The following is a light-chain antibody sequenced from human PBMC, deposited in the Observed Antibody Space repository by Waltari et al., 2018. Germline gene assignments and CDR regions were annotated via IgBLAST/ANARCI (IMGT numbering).Light chain of an antibody. Sequence: QSVLTQPPSVSGAPGQRVTLSCTGSIHNIGAGYDVPWYQSLPGTAPKLPIHGNSDRPSWVPDRFSGSKSGTSASLAITGLQADDEADYFCQSYDISLSAYVFGTGTKVTVL. J-gene: IGLJ1*01. V-gene: IGLV1-40*01. CDR1: IHNIGAGYD. CDR2: GNS. CDR3: QSYDISLSAYV.